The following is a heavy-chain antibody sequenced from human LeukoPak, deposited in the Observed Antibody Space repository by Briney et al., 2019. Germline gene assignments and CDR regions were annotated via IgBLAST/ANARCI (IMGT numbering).Heavy chain of an antibody. CDR3: ARLTKRNDPFAI. CDR2: FYYSGST. D-gene: IGHD1-14*01. CDR1: GHPIYSFH. V-gene: IGHV4-59*07. Sequence: SVTVSLLCCVSGHPIYSFHSRWMPHPPEKALEGVRYFYYSGSTNHNPSLKSRLTISVDTSKNQFSLKLSSVTDADTAVYYCARLTKRNDPFAIWGQVTMVTVSS. J-gene: IGHJ3*02.